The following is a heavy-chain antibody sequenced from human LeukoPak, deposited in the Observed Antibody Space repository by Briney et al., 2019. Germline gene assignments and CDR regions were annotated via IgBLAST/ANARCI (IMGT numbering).Heavy chain of an antibody. CDR1: GGSFSGYY. Sequence: SETLSLTCAVYGGSFSGYYWSRIRQPPGKGLEWIGEIYHSGSTNYNPSLKSRVTISVDMSKNQFSLKVTSVTAADTAVYYCGRRSVRGVIKYWGQGTLVTVSS. V-gene: IGHV4-34*01. D-gene: IGHD3-10*01. CDR3: GRRSVRGVIKY. CDR2: IYHSGST. J-gene: IGHJ4*02.